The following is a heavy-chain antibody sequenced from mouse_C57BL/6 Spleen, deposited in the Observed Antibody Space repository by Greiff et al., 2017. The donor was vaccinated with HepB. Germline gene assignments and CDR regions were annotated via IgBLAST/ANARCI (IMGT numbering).Heavy chain of an antibody. CDR2: ISSGGDYI. CDR3: TRDRSNLAWFAY. V-gene: IGHV5-9-1*02. J-gene: IGHJ3*01. D-gene: IGHD2-5*01. Sequence: EVQVVESGEGLVKPGGSLKLSCAASGFTFSSYAMSWVRQTPEKRLEWVAYISSGGDYIYYADTVKGRFPISRDNARNTLYLQMSSLKSEDTAMYYCTRDRSNLAWFAYWGQGTLVTVSA. CDR1: GFTFSSYA.